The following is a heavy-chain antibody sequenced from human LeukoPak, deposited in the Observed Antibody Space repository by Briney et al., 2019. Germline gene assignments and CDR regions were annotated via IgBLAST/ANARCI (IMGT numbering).Heavy chain of an antibody. CDR2: TYTSGST. J-gene: IGHJ6*03. Sequence: SETLSLTCTVSGGSISSYYWSWIRQPAGKGLEWIGRTYTSGSTNYNPSLKSRVTMAVDTSKNQFSLKLSSVTAADTAVYYCARVVNYSNYGGGYYYYYMDVWGKGTTVTVSS. V-gene: IGHV4-4*07. CDR3: ARVVNYSNYGGGYYYYYMDV. D-gene: IGHD4-11*01. CDR1: GGSISSYY.